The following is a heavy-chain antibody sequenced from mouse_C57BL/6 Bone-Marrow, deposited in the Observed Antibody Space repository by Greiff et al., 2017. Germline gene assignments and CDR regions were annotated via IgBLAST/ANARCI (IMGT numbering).Heavy chain of an antibody. Sequence: VQLQQSGAELVKPGASVKMSCKASGYTFTTYPIEWMKQNHGKSLEWIGNFHPYNDDTTYNEKFKGKATLTVEKSSSTVLLVLYRLTADVSAVYYCASGGNYGGYYFDYWGQGTTLTVSS. D-gene: IGHD1-1*02. V-gene: IGHV1-47*01. CDR1: GYTFTTYP. CDR3: ASGGNYGGYYFDY. CDR2: FHPYNDDT. J-gene: IGHJ2*01.